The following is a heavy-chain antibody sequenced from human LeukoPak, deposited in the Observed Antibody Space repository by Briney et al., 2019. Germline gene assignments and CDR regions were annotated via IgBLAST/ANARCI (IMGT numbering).Heavy chain of an antibody. Sequence: SETLSLTCTVSGGSISSYYWSWIWQPPGKGLEWIGYIHYSGSTNYNPSLESRVTILVDTSKNQFSLKLSSVTAADTALYYCARDLTAAGPFDPWGQGTLVTVSS. D-gene: IGHD6-13*01. CDR2: IHYSGST. CDR3: ARDLTAAGPFDP. J-gene: IGHJ5*02. V-gene: IGHV4-59*01. CDR1: GGSISSYY.